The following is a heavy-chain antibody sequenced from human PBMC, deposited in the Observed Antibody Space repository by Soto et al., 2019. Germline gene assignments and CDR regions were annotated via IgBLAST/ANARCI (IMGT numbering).Heavy chain of an antibody. CDR3: ASLTIRGLGY. V-gene: IGHV4-30-4*01. Sequence: QVQLQESGPGLVKPSQTLSLTCTVSGASITNGNYHWSWIRQPTGKDLEWIGYIYYTGSTSYNPSIKSRFTISVDTSKTQFYLKLTSVTAADTAVYYCASLTIRGLGYWGHGTLVTVSS. J-gene: IGHJ4*01. CDR2: IYYTGST. CDR1: GASITNGNYH. D-gene: IGHD3-16*01.